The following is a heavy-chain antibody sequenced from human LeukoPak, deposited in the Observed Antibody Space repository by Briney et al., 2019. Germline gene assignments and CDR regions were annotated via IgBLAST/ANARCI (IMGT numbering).Heavy chain of an antibody. CDR1: GYSFTTYW. J-gene: IGHJ4*02. D-gene: IGHD5-24*01. CDR3: ARLRGGDGYNTHYFDY. V-gene: IGHV5-51*01. CDR2: IYPGDSDT. Sequence: GESLKISCKGSGYSFTTYWIAWVRQMPGKGLEWMGIIYPGDSDTTYSPSFQGQVTISADRSISTAYLQWSSLKASDTAMYYCARLRGGDGYNTHYFDYWSQGTLVTVSS.